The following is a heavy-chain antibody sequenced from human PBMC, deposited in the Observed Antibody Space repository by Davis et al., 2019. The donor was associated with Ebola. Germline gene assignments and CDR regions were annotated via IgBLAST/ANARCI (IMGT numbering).Heavy chain of an antibody. Sequence: GESLKISCAASGFTFSSYAMSWVRQAPGKGLEWVSAISGSGGSTYYADSVKGRFTISRDNSKNTLYLQMNSLRAEDTAVYYCARSIAAARWYYYGMDVWGQGTTVTVSS. D-gene: IGHD6-13*01. CDR3: ARSIAAARWYYYGMDV. CDR1: GFTFSSYA. CDR2: ISGSGGST. J-gene: IGHJ6*02. V-gene: IGHV3-23*01.